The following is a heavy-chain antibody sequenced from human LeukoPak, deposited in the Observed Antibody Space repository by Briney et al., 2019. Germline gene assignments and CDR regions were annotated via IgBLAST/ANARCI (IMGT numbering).Heavy chain of an antibody. V-gene: IGHV4-39*01. Sequence: SETLSLTCTVSGGSISSSSYYWGWIRQAPGKGLEWIGSIYYVGKIYYNPSLESRVTISVDTSKNQFSLKLSSVTAADTAVYYCVRPYSSSWHPWDSWGQGTLVTVSS. J-gene: IGHJ4*02. CDR2: IYYVGKI. D-gene: IGHD6-6*01. CDR1: GGSISSSSYY. CDR3: VRPYSSSWHPWDS.